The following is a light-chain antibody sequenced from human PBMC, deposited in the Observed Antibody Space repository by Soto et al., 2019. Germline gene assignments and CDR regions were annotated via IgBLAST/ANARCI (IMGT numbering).Light chain of an antibody. J-gene: IGLJ1*01. CDR2: RNN. Sequence: QLVLTQPPSASGTPGQRVTISCSGSSSNIGSNYVYWYQQLPGTAPKLLIYRNNQRPSGVPDRFSGSKSGTSAPLAISGLRSEDEADYYCAAWDDSLSVVFGTGTKVTVL. CDR1: SSNIGSNY. V-gene: IGLV1-47*01. CDR3: AAWDDSLSVV.